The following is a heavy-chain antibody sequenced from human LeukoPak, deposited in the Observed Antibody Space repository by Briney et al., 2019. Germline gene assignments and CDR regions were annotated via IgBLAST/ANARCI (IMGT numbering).Heavy chain of an antibody. V-gene: IGHV4-4*07. CDR1: GGSISSYY. CDR2: IYTSGST. Sequence: SETLSLTCTVSGGSISSYYWSWIRQPAGKGLEWIGRIYTSGSTNYNPSLKSRVTMSVDTSKNQFSLKLSSVTAADTAVYYCARDGAAAGDYYYYYMDVWGKGTTVTVSS. CDR3: ARDGAAAGDYYYYYMDV. D-gene: IGHD6-13*01. J-gene: IGHJ6*03.